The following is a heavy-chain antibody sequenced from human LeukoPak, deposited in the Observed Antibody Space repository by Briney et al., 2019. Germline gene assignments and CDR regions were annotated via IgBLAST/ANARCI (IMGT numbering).Heavy chain of an antibody. D-gene: IGHD3-22*01. CDR3: RYYYSDVRGHHDAFDL. J-gene: IGHJ3*01. V-gene: IGHV1-18*01. CDR2: ISVHNGNT. Sequence: ASTKVSCKASGYNFANYGITWVRQAPGQGLEWMAWISVHNGNTDYDEKFRGRLILTTDTSTNTAYMELRNLRSDDSAVYARRYYYSDVRGHHDAFDLWGQGTMVTVSS. CDR1: GYNFANYG.